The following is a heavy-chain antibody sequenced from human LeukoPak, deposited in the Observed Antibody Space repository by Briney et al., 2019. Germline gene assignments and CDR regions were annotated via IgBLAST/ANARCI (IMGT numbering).Heavy chain of an antibody. J-gene: IGHJ4*02. D-gene: IGHD3-22*01. Sequence: GGSLRLSCAASGFTFSSYGMHWVRQAPGKGLEWVAFIRYDGSNKYYADSVKGRFTISRDNSKNTLYLQMNSLRAEDTAVYYCAKDGYYYDSSGSIFDYWGQGTLVTVSS. V-gene: IGHV3-30*02. CDR1: GFTFSSYG. CDR3: AKDGYYYDSSGSIFDY. CDR2: IRYDGSNK.